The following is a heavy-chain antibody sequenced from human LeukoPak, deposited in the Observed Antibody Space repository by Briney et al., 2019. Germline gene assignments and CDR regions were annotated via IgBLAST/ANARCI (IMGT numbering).Heavy chain of an antibody. CDR1: GGSINSYY. CDR3: ATWRYCSGGHRFGNYYMDV. CDR2: IYYTGTT. D-gene: IGHD2-15*01. V-gene: IGHV4-59*01. J-gene: IGHJ6*03. Sequence: SETLSLTCTVSGGSINSYYWRWIRQPPGKGLEWIGYIYYTGTTNYNPSLKSRVTISLDTSKKQFSLKLSSVTAADTAVYYCATWRYCSGGHRFGNYYMDVWGKGTTVTVSS.